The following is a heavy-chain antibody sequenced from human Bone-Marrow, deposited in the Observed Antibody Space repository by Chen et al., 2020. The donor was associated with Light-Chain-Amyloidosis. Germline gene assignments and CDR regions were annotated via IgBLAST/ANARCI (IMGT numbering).Heavy chain of an antibody. Sequence: EVQLLESGGGLVQPGGSLRLSCAASGFTFSSYDMSWVRQAPGKGLEWVSAISGSGGSTYYADSVKGRFTISRDNSKNTLYLQMNSLRAEDTAVYYCAKDFRVGATWIGDGWFDPWGQGTLVTVSS. V-gene: IGHV3-23*01. D-gene: IGHD1-26*01. J-gene: IGHJ5*02. CDR2: ISGSGGST. CDR1: GFTFSSYD. CDR3: AKDFRVGATWIGDGWFDP.